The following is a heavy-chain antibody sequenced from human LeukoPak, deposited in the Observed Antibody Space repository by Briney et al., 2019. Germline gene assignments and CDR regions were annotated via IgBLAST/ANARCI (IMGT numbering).Heavy chain of an antibody. CDR2: INPNSGGT. V-gene: IGHV1-2*02. Sequence: ASVTVSCKASGYTFTGYYMHWVRQAPGQGLEWMGWINPNSGGTNYAQKFQGRVTMTRDTSISTAYMELSRLRSDDTAVYYCARGVGRWLQPRFDYWGQGTLVTVSS. CDR1: GYTFTGYY. D-gene: IGHD5-12*01. J-gene: IGHJ4*02. CDR3: ARGVGRWLQPRFDY.